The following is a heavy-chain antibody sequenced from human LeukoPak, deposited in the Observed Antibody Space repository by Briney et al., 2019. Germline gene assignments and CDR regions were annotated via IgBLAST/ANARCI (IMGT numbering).Heavy chain of an antibody. Sequence: GGSLRLSCAASGFSFSNYWMKWVRQDPGKGLEWVANINEDGSEKYYVDSVRGRFTISRDNAKNSLYLQMNSLRTEDTAIYYCARGGVRRGYYDHWGQGTLVTVSS. CDR3: ARGGVRRGYYDH. J-gene: IGHJ4*02. D-gene: IGHD1-14*01. CDR2: INEDGSEK. V-gene: IGHV3-7*01. CDR1: GFSFSNYW.